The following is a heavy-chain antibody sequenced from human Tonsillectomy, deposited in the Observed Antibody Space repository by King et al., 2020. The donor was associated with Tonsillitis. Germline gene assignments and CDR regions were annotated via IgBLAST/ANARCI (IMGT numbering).Heavy chain of an antibody. CDR2: IYYSGST. V-gene: IGHV4-59*01. CDR1: GASISSYY. Sequence: QLQESGPGLVKPSETLSLTCTVSGASISSYYWCWLRQPPGKGLAWIGYIYYSGSTNYNPSLKSRVTISVDTSKNQFSLKLSSVTAADTAVYYCARVQGLGYYYGMDVWGQGTTVTVSS. J-gene: IGHJ6*02. D-gene: IGHD3-16*01. CDR3: ARVQGLGYYYGMDV.